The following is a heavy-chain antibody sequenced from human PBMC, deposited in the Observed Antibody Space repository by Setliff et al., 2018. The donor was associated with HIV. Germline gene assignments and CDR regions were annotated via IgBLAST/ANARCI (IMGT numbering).Heavy chain of an antibody. J-gene: IGHJ4*02. V-gene: IGHV1-2*02. D-gene: IGHD1-26*01. Sequence: ASVKVSCKASGYTFTGYYIHWVRQAPGHGLEWMGWINPDSGGTSYAQKFQGRLTMTRDRSIRTAYMELTRLTYDDTAVYYCARDIVGATTYRSLWGQGTLVTVSS. CDR2: INPDSGGT. CDR3: ARDIVGATTYRSL. CDR1: GYTFTGYY.